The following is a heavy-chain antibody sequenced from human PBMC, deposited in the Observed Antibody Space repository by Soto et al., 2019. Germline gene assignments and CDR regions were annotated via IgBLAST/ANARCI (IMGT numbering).Heavy chain of an antibody. CDR2: IIPIYGTA. V-gene: IGHV1-69*13. Sequence: ASVKVSCKASGGTFSSYAISWVRQAPGQGLEWMGGIIPIYGTANYAQKFQGRVTITADESTSTAYMELSSLRSDDTAVYYCAIVIGYSKHMDVCGQPTMLTVSS. D-gene: IGHD2-15*01. CDR1: GGTFSSYA. CDR3: AIVIGYSKHMDV. J-gene: IGHJ6*02.